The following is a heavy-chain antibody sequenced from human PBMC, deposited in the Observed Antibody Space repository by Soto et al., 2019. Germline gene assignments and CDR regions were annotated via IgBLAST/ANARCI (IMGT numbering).Heavy chain of an antibody. CDR1: GYTFTNYG. CDR2: ISGYNGNT. V-gene: IGHV1-18*01. J-gene: IGHJ6*02. CDR3: AREGQAPYYYYGMDV. Sequence: QVQVVQSGDEVKKPGASVKVSCKASGYTFTNYGFSWVLQAPGQGLEWMGWISGYNGNTKYAEKFQGRVTMTTDTSTSTHNMERRTLRSDDTAVYYCAREGQAPYYYYGMDVWGQGTAVTVSS.